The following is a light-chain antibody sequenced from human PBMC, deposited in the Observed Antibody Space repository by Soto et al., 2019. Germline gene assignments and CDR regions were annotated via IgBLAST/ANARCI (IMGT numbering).Light chain of an antibody. Sequence: QSALTQPRSVSGSPGQSVTISCTGTSSDVGGYNYVSWYQQHPGKAPKLMIYDVSKRPSGVPDRFSGSKSGNTASLTISGLQAEDEADYYCCSYAGGYTWVFGTGNKLTVL. V-gene: IGLV2-11*01. CDR2: DVS. CDR3: CSYAGGYTWV. J-gene: IGLJ1*01. CDR1: SSDVGGYNY.